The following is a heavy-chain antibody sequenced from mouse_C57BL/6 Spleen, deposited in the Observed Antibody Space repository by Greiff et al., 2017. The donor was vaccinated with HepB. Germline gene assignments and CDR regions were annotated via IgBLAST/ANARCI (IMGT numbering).Heavy chain of an antibody. CDR3: ARGGFYFDY. D-gene: IGHD1-1*02. J-gene: IGHJ2*01. V-gene: IGHV2-2*01. CDR2: IWSGGST. CDR1: GFSFTSYG. Sequence: VQLVESGPGLVQPSQCLSITCTASGFSFTSYGVHWVRQSPGKGLEWLGVIWSGGSTDYNAAFISRLSISKDNSKSHVFFKMNRLQADDTAIYYCARGGFYFDYWGQGTTLTVSS.